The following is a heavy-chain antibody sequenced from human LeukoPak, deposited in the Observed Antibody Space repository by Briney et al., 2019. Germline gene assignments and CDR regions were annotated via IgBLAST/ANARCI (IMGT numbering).Heavy chain of an antibody. CDR3: ARGLSSPYYYPKVYFEY. J-gene: IGHJ4*02. Sequence: PSETLSLTCAVYGGSLSGYYWSWIRQPPGKGLERIGAINHSGSTNYNPSLKSRVTISVDTSKNQFSLKLSSVTAADTAVYYCARGLSSPYYYPKVYFEYWGQGTLVTVSS. CDR1: GGSLSGYY. D-gene: IGHD3-22*01. V-gene: IGHV4-34*01. CDR2: INHSGST.